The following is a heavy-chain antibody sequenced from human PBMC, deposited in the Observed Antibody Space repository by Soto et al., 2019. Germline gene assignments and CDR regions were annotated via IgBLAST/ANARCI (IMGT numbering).Heavy chain of an antibody. CDR3: AGSGYSSGWYTAFDP. Sequence: QVQLQESGPRLVKPSETLSLTCTVSGDSISGYYWSWIRQPAGKGLEWIGRIYASGSTISNPSLRSRVALSVDTSKNQFPLKLNSVTAADTAMYYCAGSGYSSGWYTAFDPWSQGTLVTVSS. V-gene: IGHV4-4*07. CDR1: GDSISGYY. D-gene: IGHD6-19*01. CDR2: IYASGST. J-gene: IGHJ5*02.